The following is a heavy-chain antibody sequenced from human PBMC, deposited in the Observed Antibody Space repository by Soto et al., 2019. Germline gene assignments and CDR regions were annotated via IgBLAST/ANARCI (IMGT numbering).Heavy chain of an antibody. CDR3: ARDLSYYDILTGYYDDAFDI. CDR1: GFTFSHYY. D-gene: IGHD3-9*01. V-gene: IGHV3-11*05. CDR2: ISSSSSYT. Sequence: GGSLTLSCAASGFTFSHYYMSWYRQAPGKGLEWVSYISSSSSYTNYADSVKGRFTISRDNAKNSLYLQMNSLRAEDTAVYYCARDLSYYDILTGYYDDAFDIWGQGTMVTVSS. J-gene: IGHJ3*02.